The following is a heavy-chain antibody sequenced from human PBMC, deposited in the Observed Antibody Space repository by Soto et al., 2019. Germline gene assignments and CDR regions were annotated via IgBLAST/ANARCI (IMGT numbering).Heavy chain of an antibody. CDR3: AKEVTVNYDFWSGYPLHC. CDR1: GFTFNSYG. CDR2: ISSSSSYI. V-gene: IGHV3-21*01. D-gene: IGHD3-3*01. Sequence: GGSLRLSCAASGFTFNSYGMNWVRQAPGKGLEWVSSISSSSSYIYYADSVKGRFTISRDNAKNSLYLQMNSLRAEDTAVYYCAKEVTVNYDFWSGYPLHCWGQGTLVTVSS. J-gene: IGHJ4*02.